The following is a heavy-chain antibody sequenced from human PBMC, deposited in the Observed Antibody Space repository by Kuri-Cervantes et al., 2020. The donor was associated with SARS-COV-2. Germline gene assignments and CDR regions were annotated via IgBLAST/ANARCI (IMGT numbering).Heavy chain of an antibody. CDR2: IYSGGSST. Sequence: GGSLRLSCAASGFTFSSYAMSWVRQAPGKGLEWVSVIYSGGSSTYYADSVKGRFTISRDNSKNTLYLQMNSLRAEDTAVYYCAKVAKYYDFWSGPSAAYYFDYWGQGTLVTVFS. J-gene: IGHJ4*02. CDR3: AKVAKYYDFWSGPSAAYYFDY. V-gene: IGHV3-23*03. CDR1: GFTFSSYA. D-gene: IGHD3-3*01.